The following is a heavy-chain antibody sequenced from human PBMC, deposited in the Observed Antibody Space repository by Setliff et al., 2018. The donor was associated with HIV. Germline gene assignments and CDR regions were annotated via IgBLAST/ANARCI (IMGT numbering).Heavy chain of an antibody. J-gene: IGHJ5*02. D-gene: IGHD6-19*01. CDR3: VRGYRSAWNSWFDA. CDR2: INPNSGGT. CDR1: GYIFTDYY. Sequence: ASVKVSCKASGYIFTDYYMHWVRQAPGQELGWMGRINPNSGGTNYAQKFQGRVTMTRDTSISTAYTELSSLRADDTAVYYCVRGYRSAWNSWFDAWGQGTRVTSPQ. V-gene: IGHV1-2*06.